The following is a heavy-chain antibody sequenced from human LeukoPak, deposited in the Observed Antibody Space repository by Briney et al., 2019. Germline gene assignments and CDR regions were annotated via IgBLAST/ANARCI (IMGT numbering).Heavy chain of an antibody. Sequence: SETLSLMCSVSRGSISSYYWSWIRQAPGQALEWIGYIDYRGNTDYNPSLKSRVTMSVDMDKSQFYLKVDSVTAADTAIYYCARGGRWVQDPLDYWGQGTLVIVSS. V-gene: IGHV4-59*01. D-gene: IGHD5-24*01. CDR3: ARGGRWVQDPLDY. CDR1: RGSISSYY. CDR2: IDYRGNT. J-gene: IGHJ4*02.